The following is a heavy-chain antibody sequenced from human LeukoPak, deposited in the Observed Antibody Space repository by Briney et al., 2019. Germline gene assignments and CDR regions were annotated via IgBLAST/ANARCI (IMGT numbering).Heavy chain of an antibody. CDR2: IDWDDDK. Sequence: SGPTLVNPTQTLTLTCTFSGFSLSTSGMCVSWIRQPPGKALEWLARIDWDDDKYYSTSLKTRLTISKDTSKNQVVLTMTNMDPVDTATYYCALMAYRLGDFDYWGQGTLVTVSS. D-gene: IGHD1-26*01. V-gene: IGHV2-70*11. J-gene: IGHJ4*02. CDR1: GFSLSTSGMC. CDR3: ALMAYRLGDFDY.